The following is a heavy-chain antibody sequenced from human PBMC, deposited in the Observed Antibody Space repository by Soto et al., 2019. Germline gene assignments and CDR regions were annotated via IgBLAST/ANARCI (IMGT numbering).Heavy chain of an antibody. D-gene: IGHD6-6*01. CDR1: GYSFTSYW. CDR3: ARMGSPDVGFDY. Sequence: GESLKISCKGSGYSFTSYWIGWVRQMPGKGLEWMGIIYPGDSDTRYSPSFQGQVTISADKSICTDYLQWSGLNASDTVMYYCARMGSPDVGFDYCGQGTLFTVTA. CDR2: IYPGDSDT. J-gene: IGHJ4*02. V-gene: IGHV5-51*01.